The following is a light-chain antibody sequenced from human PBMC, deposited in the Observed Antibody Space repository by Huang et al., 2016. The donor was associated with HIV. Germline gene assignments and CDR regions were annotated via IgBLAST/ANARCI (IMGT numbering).Light chain of an antibody. V-gene: IGKV3-20*01. CDR1: QNISSSY. CDR2: GAS. J-gene: IGKJ3*01. Sequence: EIVLTQSPGTLSLSPGERATLSCRASQNISSSYLAWYQQKPGQAPRLLIYGASSRATGSPDRFSGSGSGTDFTLTISRLEPEDFAVYNCQQYGSSPPTFGPGTKVDIK. CDR3: QQYGSSPPT.